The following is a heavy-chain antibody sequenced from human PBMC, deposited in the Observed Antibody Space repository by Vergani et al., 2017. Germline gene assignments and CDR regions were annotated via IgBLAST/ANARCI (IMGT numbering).Heavy chain of an antibody. Sequence: QVQLQESGPGLVKPSETLSLTCTVSGGSISSYYWSWIRQPPGKGLEWIGYIYYSGSTNYNPPLKSRVTISVDTSKNQFSLKLSSVTAADTAVYYCVREQQLAYYFDYWGQGTLVTVSS. CDR2: IYYSGST. CDR1: GGSISSYY. J-gene: IGHJ4*02. V-gene: IGHV4-59*01. CDR3: VREQQLAYYFDY. D-gene: IGHD6-13*01.